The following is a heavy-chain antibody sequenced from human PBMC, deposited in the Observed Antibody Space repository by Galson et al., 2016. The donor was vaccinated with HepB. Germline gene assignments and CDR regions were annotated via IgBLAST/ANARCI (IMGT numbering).Heavy chain of an antibody. CDR1: GGSISSTTYY. CDR2: IYYTGST. D-gene: IGHD6-13*01. J-gene: IGHJ5*02. V-gene: IGHV4-39*01. CDR3: ARSGYSSSSYEELNWFDP. Sequence: SETLSLTCTVSGGSISSTTYYWGWIRQPPGKGLEWIGNIYYTGSTYYSPSLKSRVTISVDTSKNQFSLKLSSVTAADMAVYYCARSGYSSSSYEELNWFDPWGQGTLVTVSS.